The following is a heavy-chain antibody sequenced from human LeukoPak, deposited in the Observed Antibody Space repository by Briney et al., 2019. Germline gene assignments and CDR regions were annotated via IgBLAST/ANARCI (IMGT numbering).Heavy chain of an antibody. CDR3: ARAIEGGIFTMVRGPYFDY. D-gene: IGHD3-10*01. Sequence: SETLSLTCAVSGDSISSNQWWTWVRQSPGKGLEWIGEIYHSGSSDYNPSLKSRVTISGDTSKNHFSLRLSSVTAADTAVYYCARAIEGGIFTMVRGPYFDYWGQGTLVTVSS. J-gene: IGHJ4*02. CDR2: IYHSGSS. V-gene: IGHV4-4*02. CDR1: GDSISSNQW.